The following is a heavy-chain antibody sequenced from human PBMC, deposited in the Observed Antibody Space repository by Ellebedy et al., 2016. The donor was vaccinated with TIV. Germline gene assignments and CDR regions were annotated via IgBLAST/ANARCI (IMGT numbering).Heavy chain of an antibody. CDR1: GFTFSNHV. V-gene: IGHV3-33*01. CDR3: VREAGAFEI. CDR2: VWFDGSLQ. Sequence: GESLKISCAASGFTFSNHVLHWVRQAPGKGLAWVALVWFDGSLQYYADSVRGRFSISRDNSKNTLFLQRKSLRAEDTAVYYCVREAGAFEIWGQGTMVTVSS. J-gene: IGHJ3*02. D-gene: IGHD3-10*01.